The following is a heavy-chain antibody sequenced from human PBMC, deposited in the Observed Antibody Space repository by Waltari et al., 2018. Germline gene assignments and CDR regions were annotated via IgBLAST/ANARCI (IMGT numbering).Heavy chain of an antibody. CDR2: IYQSGST. J-gene: IGHJ4*02. CDR3: ARERGIASRRIDY. CDR1: GGSITSHNW. Sequence: QVQLQESGPRLVKPAGTLSLTCAVSGGSITSHNWWTWVRQPPGKGLEWIGDIYQSGSTNYNPSLKNRVTMSVDKSNNLFSLNLTSVTAVDTAVYYCARERGIASRRIDYWGQGALVTVSS. D-gene: IGHD6-6*01. V-gene: IGHV4-4*02.